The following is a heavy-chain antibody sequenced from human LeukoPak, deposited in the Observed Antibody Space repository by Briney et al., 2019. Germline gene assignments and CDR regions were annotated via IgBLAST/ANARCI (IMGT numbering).Heavy chain of an antibody. CDR1: GDSIGSGGYY. CDR3: ARGGSAPLYNWFDP. J-gene: IGHJ5*02. Sequence: PSQTLSLTCTVPGDSIGSGGYYWNWLRQPPGKGLEWMAYIFNSGGIYYNPSLQNRVTISIDGSKNQFSLTLTSVTAADTAMYYCARGGSAPLYNWFDPWGQGTLVTVSS. V-gene: IGHV4-30-2*01. CDR2: IFNSGGI. D-gene: IGHD2-15*01.